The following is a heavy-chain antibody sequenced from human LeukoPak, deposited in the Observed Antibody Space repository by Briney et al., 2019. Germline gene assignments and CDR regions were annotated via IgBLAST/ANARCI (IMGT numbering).Heavy chain of an antibody. CDR1: GFTFDDYA. CDR3: ARDSPMTTLPTDAFDI. J-gene: IGHJ3*02. Sequence: GGSLRLSCAASGFTFDDYAMHWVRQAPGKGLEWVSGISWNSGSIGYADSVKGRFTISRDNAKNSLYLQMNSLRAEDTAVYYSARDSPMTTLPTDAFDIWGQGTMVTVSS. D-gene: IGHD4-11*01. V-gene: IGHV3-9*01. CDR2: ISWNSGSI.